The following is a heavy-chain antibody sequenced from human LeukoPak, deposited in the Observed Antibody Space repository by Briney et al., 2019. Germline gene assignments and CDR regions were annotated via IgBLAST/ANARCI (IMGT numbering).Heavy chain of an antibody. CDR3: ARDLGTYYNR. CDR1: GFTVSSNY. J-gene: IGHJ4*02. V-gene: IGHV3-66*01. Sequence: PGGSLRLSCAASGFTVSSNYMSWVRQAPGKGLEWVSVIYSGGSTYYADSVKGRFTVSRDNSKNTLYLQMNGLRAEDTAVYYCARDLGTYYNRWGQGTLVTVSS. D-gene: IGHD3-10*01. CDR2: IYSGGST.